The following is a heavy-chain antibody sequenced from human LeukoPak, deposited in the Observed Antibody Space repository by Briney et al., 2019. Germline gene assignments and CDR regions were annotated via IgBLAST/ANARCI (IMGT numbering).Heavy chain of an antibody. V-gene: IGHV3-74*01. CDR3: QRGRITMVRGATYGMDV. Sequence: GGSLRLSCAASGFTFTSYWMHWVRQAPGKGLVWVSRISGDGRSTDYADSVKGRFTISRDNSKNTLYLQMNSLRAEDTAVYYCQRGRITMVRGATYGMDVWGQGTTVTVSS. D-gene: IGHD3-10*01. CDR2: ISGDGRST. J-gene: IGHJ6*02. CDR1: GFTFTSYW.